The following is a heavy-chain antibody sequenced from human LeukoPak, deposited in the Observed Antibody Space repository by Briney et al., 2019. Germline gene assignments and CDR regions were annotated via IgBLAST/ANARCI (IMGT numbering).Heavy chain of an antibody. V-gene: IGHV3-21*01. D-gene: IGHD3-22*01. J-gene: IGHJ4*02. CDR3: ARGTSKSSGHNPYY. CDR1: GFTFSSYS. CDR2: ISSSSSYI. Sequence: GGSLRLSCAASGFTFSSYSMNWVRQAPGKGLEWVSSISSSSSYIYYADSVKGRFTISRDNAKNSLYLQMNSLRAEDTAVYYCARGTSKSSGHNPYYWGQGTPVTVSS.